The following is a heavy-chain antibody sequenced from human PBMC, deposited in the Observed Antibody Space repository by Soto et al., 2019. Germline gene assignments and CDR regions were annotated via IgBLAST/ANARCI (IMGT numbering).Heavy chain of an antibody. CDR1: GFTFSNYW. CDR2: INSDGSVS. D-gene: IGHD2-15*01. V-gene: IGHV3-74*02. Sequence: EVQLVESGGGLVQPGGSLRLSCAASGFTFSNYWMYWVRQAPGKGLEWVSRINSDGSVSSHADSVRGRLTISRDNVKNTLYLHMDSLSAEDTAVYFCARVDCVGGTCYSLAGSFYYYMDVWGKGTTVTVFS. CDR3: ARVDCVGGTCYSLAGSFYYYMDV. J-gene: IGHJ6*03.